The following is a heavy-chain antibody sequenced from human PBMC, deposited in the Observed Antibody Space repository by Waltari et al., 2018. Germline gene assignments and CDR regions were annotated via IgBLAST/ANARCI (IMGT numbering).Heavy chain of an antibody. CDR2: INNDGTIT. V-gene: IGHV3-74*01. Sequence: EVQLVESGGGIVQPGGSLRLSCAASGFIFSDYWMHWVRQAPGKGLVSVSLINNDGTITGYADSVKGRFTISRDNAKKTLFLQMDSLTAEDTAIYYCVLYSSEPLGDCWGQGTLVTVSS. CDR1: GFIFSDYW. J-gene: IGHJ4*02. D-gene: IGHD6-19*01. CDR3: VLYSSEPLGDC.